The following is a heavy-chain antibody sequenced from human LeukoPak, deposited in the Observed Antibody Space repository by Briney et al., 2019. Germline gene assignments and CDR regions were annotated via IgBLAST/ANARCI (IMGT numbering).Heavy chain of an antibody. CDR2: IYYSGST. CDR3: ARHYYGGNTGSYWYFDL. CDR1: GGSISSDVYY. Sequence: SETLSLTCTVSGGSISSDVYYWGWIRQPPGKGLEYIGSIYYSGSTYYNPSLQSRVTISVDTSKNQFYLKLSSVTAADTAVYYCARHYYGGNTGSYWYFDLWGRGTLVTVSS. V-gene: IGHV4-39*01. J-gene: IGHJ2*01. D-gene: IGHD4-23*01.